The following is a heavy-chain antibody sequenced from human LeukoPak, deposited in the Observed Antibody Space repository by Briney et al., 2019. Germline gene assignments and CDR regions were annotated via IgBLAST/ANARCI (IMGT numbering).Heavy chain of an antibody. CDR2: ISSSSSYI. D-gene: IGHD6-6*01. V-gene: IGHV3-21*01. CDR1: GFTFSSYS. J-gene: IGHJ4*02. CDR3: ARGGRAARLLGDY. Sequence: GGSLRLSCAASGFTFSSYSMNWVRQAPGKGLGWVSSISSSSSYIYYADSVKGRFTISRDNAKNSLYLQMNSLRAEDTAVYYCARGGRAARLLGDYWGQGTLVTVSS.